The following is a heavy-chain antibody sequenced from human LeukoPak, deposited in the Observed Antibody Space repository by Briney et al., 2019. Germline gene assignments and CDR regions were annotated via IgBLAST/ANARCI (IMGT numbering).Heavy chain of an antibody. CDR1: GFTFSSYA. J-gene: IGHJ4*02. D-gene: IGHD6-19*01. CDR2: ISYDGSNK. V-gene: IGHV3-30-3*01. CDR3: ARAMAVAGTAFDY. Sequence: GGSLRLSCAASGFTFSSYAMHWVRQAPGKGLEWVAVISYDGSNKYYADSVKGRFTISRDNSKSTLYLQMNGLRAEDTAVYYCARAMAVAGTAFDYWGQGTLVTVSS.